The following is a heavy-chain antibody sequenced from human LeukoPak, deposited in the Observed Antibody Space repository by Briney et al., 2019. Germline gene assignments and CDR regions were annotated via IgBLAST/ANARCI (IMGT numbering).Heavy chain of an antibody. D-gene: IGHD3-3*01. CDR1: GFTFSSYG. J-gene: IGHJ3*02. CDR2: IRYDGSNK. Sequence: GGSLRLSCAASGFTFSSYGMPWVRQAPGKGLEWVAFIRYDGSNKYYADSVKGRFTISRDNSKNTLYLQMNSLRAEDTAVYYCGKVYYDFWSGPSLGAFDIWGQGTILTVSS. CDR3: GKVYYDFWSGPSLGAFDI. V-gene: IGHV3-30*02.